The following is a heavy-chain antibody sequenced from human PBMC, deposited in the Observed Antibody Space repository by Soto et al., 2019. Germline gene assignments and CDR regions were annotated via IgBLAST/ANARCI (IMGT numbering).Heavy chain of an antibody. CDR1: AGTFSSYA. D-gene: IGHD6-19*01. CDR2: IIHIFGTA. J-gene: IGHJ6*02. V-gene: IGHV1-69*13. CDR3: AREGYSSGWSTPYRVYYYYGMDV. Sequence: SAKVSCKASAGTFSSYAISCVRRAPGQGLEWMRGIIHIFGTANYAQKFQGRVTITADESTSTAYMELNSLRSEDTAVYYCAREGYSSGWSTPYRVYYYYGMDVWGQGTTVTVSS.